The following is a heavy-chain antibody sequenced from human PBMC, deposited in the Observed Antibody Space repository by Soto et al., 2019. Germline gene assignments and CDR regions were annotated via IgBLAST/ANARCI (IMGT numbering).Heavy chain of an antibody. V-gene: IGHV3-48*03. J-gene: IGHJ4*02. D-gene: IGHD3-10*01. Sequence: HPGGSLRLSCAASGFTFSRFELHWVRQAPGKGLEWISYISSSGPTAYYASSVEGRFTISRDNANNSVYLQMDSLRAEDTALYYCTRAAWFPYLSFYWGQGALVTVSS. CDR3: TRAAWFPYLSFY. CDR1: GFTFSRFE. CDR2: ISSSGPTA.